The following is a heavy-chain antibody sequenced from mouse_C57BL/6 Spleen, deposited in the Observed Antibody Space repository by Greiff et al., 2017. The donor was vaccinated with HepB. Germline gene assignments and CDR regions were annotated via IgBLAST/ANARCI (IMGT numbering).Heavy chain of an antibody. CDR2: IYPGDGDT. J-gene: IGHJ2*01. D-gene: IGHD2-5*01. CDR3: ARSVDYSNFDY. CDR1: GYAFSSYW. Sequence: VQLQQSGAELVKPGASVKISCKASGYAFSSYWMNWVKQRPGKGLEWIGQIYPGDGDTNYNGKFKGKATLTADKSSSTAYMQLSSLTSEDSAVYLCARSVDYSNFDYWGQGTTLTVSS. V-gene: IGHV1-80*01.